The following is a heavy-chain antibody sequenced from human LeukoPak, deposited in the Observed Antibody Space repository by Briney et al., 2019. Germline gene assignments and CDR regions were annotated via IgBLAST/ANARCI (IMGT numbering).Heavy chain of an antibody. CDR2: INPNSGDT. J-gene: IGHJ4*02. D-gene: IGHD2-21*02. CDR1: GYTFTGYY. V-gene: IGHV1-2*02. CDR3: ARWTTCGGDCHILDY. Sequence: GASVKVSCKASGYTFTGYYMHWVRQAPGQGLEWMGWINPNSGDTNYAQKFQGRVTMTRDTSISTAYMELRRLRSDDTAVYYCARWTTCGGDCHILDYWGQGILVTVSS.